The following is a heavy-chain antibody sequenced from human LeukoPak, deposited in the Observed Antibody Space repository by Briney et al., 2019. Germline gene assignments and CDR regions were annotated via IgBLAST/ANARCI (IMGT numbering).Heavy chain of an antibody. CDR2: IYYSGST. CDR3: ARRALNWFDP. V-gene: IGHV4-59*01. J-gene: IGHJ5*02. CDR1: GGSISSYY. Sequence: SETRSLTCTVSGGSISSYYWSWIRQPPGKGLEWIGYIYYSGSTNYSPSLKSRVTISVDTSKNQFSLKLSSVTAADTAVYYCARRALNWFDPWGQGTLVTVSS.